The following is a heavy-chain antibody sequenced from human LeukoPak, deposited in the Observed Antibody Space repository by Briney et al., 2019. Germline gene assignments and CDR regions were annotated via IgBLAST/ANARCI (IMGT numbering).Heavy chain of an antibody. CDR3: ARVRGDYYLDV. CDR1: GGSISTYY. V-gene: IGHV4-4*07. CDR2: IYSSGST. D-gene: IGHD3-10*01. Sequence: SETLSLTCTVSGGSISTYYWSWIRQPAGKGLEWIGRIYSSGSTNYNPSLESRVTMSIEMSKNQFSLRLSSVTAADTAVYYCARVRGDYYLDVWGKGTTVSVSS. J-gene: IGHJ6*03.